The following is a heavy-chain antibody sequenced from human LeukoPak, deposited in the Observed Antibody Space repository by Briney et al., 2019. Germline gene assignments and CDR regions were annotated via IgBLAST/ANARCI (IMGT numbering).Heavy chain of an antibody. CDR2: IIPIVGTA. V-gene: IGHV1-69*01. J-gene: IGHJ5*02. Sequence: VASVKVACKASGGTFSSYAISWVRQAPGQGLEWMGGIIPIVGTANYAQKFQGRVTITADESTSTAYMELSSLRSEDTAVYYCARDRAPVLRFLEWPYSWFDPWGQGTLVTVSS. CDR1: GGTFSSYA. D-gene: IGHD3-3*01. CDR3: ARDRAPVLRFLEWPYSWFDP.